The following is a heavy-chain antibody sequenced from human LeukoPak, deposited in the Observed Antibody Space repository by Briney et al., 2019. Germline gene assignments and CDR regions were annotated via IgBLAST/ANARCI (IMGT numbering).Heavy chain of an antibody. CDR2: ISWNSGSI. CDR3: AKDNAAIYDILTGSIDY. Sequence: GGSLRLSCAASGFTFDDYAMHWVRQAPGKGLEWVSGISWNSGSIGYADSVKGRFTISRDNAKNSLYLQMNSLRAEDTALYYCAKDNAAIYDILTGSIDYWGQGTLVTVSS. D-gene: IGHD3-9*01. J-gene: IGHJ4*02. CDR1: GFTFDDYA. V-gene: IGHV3-9*01.